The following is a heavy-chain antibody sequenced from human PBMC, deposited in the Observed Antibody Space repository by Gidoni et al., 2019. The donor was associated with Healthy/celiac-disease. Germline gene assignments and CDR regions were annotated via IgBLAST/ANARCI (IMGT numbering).Heavy chain of an antibody. J-gene: IGHJ3*02. CDR1: GFTFDDYA. CDR3: AKDIVGATRGGAFDI. V-gene: IGHV3-9*01. Sequence: EVQLVESGGGLVQPGRSLRISCAASGFTFDDYAMHWVREAPGKGLEWVLGISWNSGTIGYADSVKGRFTISRDNAKNSLYLNMNSLRSEDTALYYCAKDIVGATRGGAFDIWGQGTMVTVSS. CDR2: ISWNSGTI. D-gene: IGHD1-26*01.